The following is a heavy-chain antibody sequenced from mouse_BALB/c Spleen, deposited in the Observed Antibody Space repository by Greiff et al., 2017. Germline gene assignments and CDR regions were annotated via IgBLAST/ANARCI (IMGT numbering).Heavy chain of an antibody. CDR2: IYPSDSYT. V-gene: IGHV1-69*02. J-gene: IGHJ4*01. CDR3: TRWGITTADAMDY. D-gene: IGHD2-4*01. CDR1: GYTFTSYW. Sequence: QVQLQQPGSELVRPGASVKLSCKASGYTFTSYWMHWVKQRPGQGLEWIGNIYPSDSYTNYNQKFKDKATLTVDKSSSTAYMQLSSPTSEDSAVYYCTRWGITTADAMDYWGQGTSVTVSS.